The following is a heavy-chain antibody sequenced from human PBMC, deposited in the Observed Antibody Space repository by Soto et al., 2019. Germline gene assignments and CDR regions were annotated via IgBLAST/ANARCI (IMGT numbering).Heavy chain of an antibody. CDR1: GFTFSDYY. CDR2: ISSSGSTI. V-gene: IGHV3-11*01. J-gene: IGHJ4*02. Sequence: QVQLVESGGSLVKPGGSLRLSCAASGFTFSDYYMSWIRQAPGKGLEWVSYISSSGSTIYYADSVKGRFTISRDNAKNSLYLQMNSLRAEDTAVYYCARSKRRATRLGDRHGLLDYWGQGTLVTVSS. CDR3: ARSKRRATRLGDRHGLLDY. D-gene: IGHD1-26*01.